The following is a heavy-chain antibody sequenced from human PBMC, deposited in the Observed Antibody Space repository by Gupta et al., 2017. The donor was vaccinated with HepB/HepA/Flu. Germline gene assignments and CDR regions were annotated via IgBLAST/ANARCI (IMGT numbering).Heavy chain of an antibody. Sequence: EVQLVESGGGLVKPGGSLRLSCVASGFNFNYAWMNWVRQVSGKGLEWVGRIKSTFDGEATDYAAPVKDRFFISRDDSKNTLYLQMTNLKTEDTAVYYCTTVGGSYDNSWGQGTQVTVSS. J-gene: IGHJ4*02. CDR2: IKSTFDGEAT. CDR3: TTVGGSYDNS. V-gene: IGHV3-15*01. CDR1: GFNFNYAW. D-gene: IGHD1-26*01.